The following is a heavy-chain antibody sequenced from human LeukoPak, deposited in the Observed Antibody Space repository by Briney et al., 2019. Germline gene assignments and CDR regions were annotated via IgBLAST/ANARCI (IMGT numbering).Heavy chain of an antibody. CDR2: INHSGST. J-gene: IGHJ4*02. CDR3: ARGPGTWYYY. D-gene: IGHD6-13*01. CDR1: GASLSGYY. Sequence: SSETLSLTCAVYGASLSGYYWSSIRQPPGKGLEWIGEINHSGSTNYNPSLKSRVTISIDTSKNQFSLKLSSVTAADTALYYCARGPGTWYYYWGQGTLVTVSS. V-gene: IGHV4-34*01.